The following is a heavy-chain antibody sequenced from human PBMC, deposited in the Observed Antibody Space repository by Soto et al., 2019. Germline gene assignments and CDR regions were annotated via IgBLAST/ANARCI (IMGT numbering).Heavy chain of an antibody. J-gene: IGHJ4*02. CDR3: ARGHSAPDY. Sequence: GGSLRLSCAASGFTFSSYWMSWVRQAPGKGLEWVANIKEDGSEKDYVDSVRGRFTISRDNAKNSLYLQMNGLRVEDTAVYYCARGHSAPDYWGQGTLVTVSS. V-gene: IGHV3-7*01. CDR2: IKEDGSEK. CDR1: GFTFSSYW.